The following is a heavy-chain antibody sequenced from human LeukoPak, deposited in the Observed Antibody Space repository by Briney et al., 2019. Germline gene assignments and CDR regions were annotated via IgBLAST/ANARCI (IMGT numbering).Heavy chain of an antibody. CDR3: ARDGYGSGSYLEA. CDR1: GFTFSNYA. CDR2: ISESGGST. D-gene: IGHD3-10*01. Sequence: QPGGSLRLSCAASGFTFSNYAMSWVRQAPGKGLEWVSSISESGGSTYYADSVKGRFTISRDNSKNTLYLQMNSLRDEDTAVYYCARDGYGSGSYLEARGQGTLVTVSS. J-gene: IGHJ4*02. V-gene: IGHV3-23*01.